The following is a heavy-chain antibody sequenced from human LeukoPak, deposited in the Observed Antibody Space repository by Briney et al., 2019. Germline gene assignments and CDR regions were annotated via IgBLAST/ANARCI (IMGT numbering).Heavy chain of an antibody. J-gene: IGHJ3*02. CDR3: AREGYSSGWYEVWAFDI. D-gene: IGHD6-19*01. V-gene: IGHV3-21*01. Sequence: PGGSLRLSCAASGFIFSSYSMNWVRQAPGKGLEWVSSISSSSSYIYYADSVKGRYTISRDNAKNSLYLQMNSLRAEDTAVYYCAREGYSSGWYEVWAFDIWGQGTMVTVSS. CDR2: ISSSSSYI. CDR1: GFIFSSYS.